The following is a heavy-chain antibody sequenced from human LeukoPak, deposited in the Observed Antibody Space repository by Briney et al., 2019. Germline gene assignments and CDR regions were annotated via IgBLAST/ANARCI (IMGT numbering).Heavy chain of an antibody. Sequence: SETLSLTCTVSGDSMSNISNYWGWLRQPPGRGLEWTRTIYYSGSTYYNPSLESRVTMFVDLSRNQLFLRMSSVTAAHTVVYFCARLGHGVGGSCDRSRYYYHYIDVWGKGTTITVSS. CDR1: GDSMSNISNY. V-gene: IGHV4-39*01. J-gene: IGHJ6*03. CDR3: ARLGHGVGGSCDRSRYYYHYIDV. D-gene: IGHD2-15*01. CDR2: IYYSGST.